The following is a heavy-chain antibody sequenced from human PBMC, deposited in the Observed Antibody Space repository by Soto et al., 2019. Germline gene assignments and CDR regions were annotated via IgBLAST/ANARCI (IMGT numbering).Heavy chain of an antibody. V-gene: IGHV4-39*07. CDR3: ARRDGYCSGGSCTYYMDV. Sequence: SETLSLTCTVSGGSISSSSYYWSWIRQPPGKGLEWIGEINHSGSTNYNPSLKSRVTISVDTSKNQFSLKLSSVTAADTAVYYCARRDGYCSGGSCTYYMDVWGKGTTVTVSS. D-gene: IGHD2-15*01. CDR1: GGSISSSSYY. J-gene: IGHJ6*03. CDR2: INHSGST.